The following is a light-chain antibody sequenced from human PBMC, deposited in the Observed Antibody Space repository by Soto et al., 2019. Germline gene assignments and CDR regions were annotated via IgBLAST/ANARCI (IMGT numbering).Light chain of an antibody. CDR2: EVS. CDR1: SSDVGGYNY. J-gene: IGLJ1*01. V-gene: IGLV2-14*01. CDR3: SSYTSRNTIVV. Sequence: QSVLTQPASVSGSPGQSITISCTGTSSDVGGYNYVSWYQQHPGKAPKLMIYEVSNRPSGVSNRFSGSKSGNTASLTISGLQAEDAADYYCSSYTSRNTIVVFGNGTKLTV.